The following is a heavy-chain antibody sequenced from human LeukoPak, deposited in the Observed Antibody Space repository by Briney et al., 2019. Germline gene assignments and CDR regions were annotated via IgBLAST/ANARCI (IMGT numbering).Heavy chain of an antibody. D-gene: IGHD3-10*02. J-gene: IGHJ4*02. CDR3: ARDKVFGELPFDY. CDR1: GGTFSSYA. Sequence: SVKVSCKASGGTFSSYAISWVRQAPGQGLEWMGRIIPILGIANYAQKFQRRVTITADKSTSTAYMELSSLRSEDTAVYYCARDKVFGELPFDYWGQGTLVTVSS. CDR2: IIPILGIA. V-gene: IGHV1-69*04.